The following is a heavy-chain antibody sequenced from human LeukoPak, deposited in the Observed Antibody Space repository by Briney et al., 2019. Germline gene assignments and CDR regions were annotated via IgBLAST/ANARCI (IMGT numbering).Heavy chain of an antibody. CDR1: GRSISSGYW. D-gene: IGHD4/OR15-4a*01. CDR2: IHHSGST. Sequence: PSGTLSLTCVVSGRSISSGYWWSWVRQPPGKGLEWIGEIHHSGSTNYNPSLKSRVTISVDTSKNQFSLKLTSVTAADAAIYYCARNADYCLDYWGQGTLVTVSS. V-gene: IGHV4-4*02. J-gene: IGHJ4*02. CDR3: ARNADYCLDY.